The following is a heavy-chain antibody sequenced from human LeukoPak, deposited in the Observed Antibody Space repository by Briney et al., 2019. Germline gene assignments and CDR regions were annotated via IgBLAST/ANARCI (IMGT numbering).Heavy chain of an antibody. V-gene: IGHV4-34*01. CDR3: ARGLDILIGFPGSFDY. D-gene: IGHD3-9*01. Sequence: PRGSLRLSCAASGFTFSSYSMNWVRQAPGKGLEWIGEINHSGTTNYNPSLESRVTISVDKSKNQVSLKLLSVTAADTAVYYCARGLDILIGFPGSFDYWGQGTLVTVSS. CDR1: GFTFSSYS. J-gene: IGHJ4*02. CDR2: INHSGTT.